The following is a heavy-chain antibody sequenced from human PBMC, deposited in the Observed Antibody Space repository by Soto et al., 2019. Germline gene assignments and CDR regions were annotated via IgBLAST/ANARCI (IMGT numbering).Heavy chain of an antibody. Sequence: LXXSCAAAGFTFSSYGMHWVRQAPAKGLEWVAVISYDGSNKYYADSVKGRFTISRDNSKNTLYLQMNSLRAEDTAVYYCAKTHRRLYCSGGSCYYFDYWGQGTLVTVSS. CDR3: AKTHRRLYCSGGSCYYFDY. V-gene: IGHV3-30*18. CDR2: ISYDGSNK. J-gene: IGHJ4*02. D-gene: IGHD2-15*01. CDR1: GFTFSSYG.